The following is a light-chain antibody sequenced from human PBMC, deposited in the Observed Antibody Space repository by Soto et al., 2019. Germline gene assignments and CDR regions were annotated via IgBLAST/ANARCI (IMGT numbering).Light chain of an antibody. CDR1: SSNIGAHYD. CDR3: QSYDSSLSGSVV. Sequence: QSVLTQPPSVSGAPGQRVTISCTGSSSNIGAHYDVHWYQQLPGTAPKLLIYGITNRPSGVPDRFSGSKSGPSASLAITGLQAEDEADYYCQSYDSSLSGSVVFGGGTKLTVL. CDR2: GIT. V-gene: IGLV1-40*01. J-gene: IGLJ3*02.